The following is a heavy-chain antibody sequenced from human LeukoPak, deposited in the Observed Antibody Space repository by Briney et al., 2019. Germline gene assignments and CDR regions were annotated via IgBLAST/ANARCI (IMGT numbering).Heavy chain of an antibody. V-gene: IGHV3-15*01. J-gene: IGHJ4*02. CDR1: GFTFSNAW. CDR2: IKSKTDGGTT. Sequence: GGSLRLSCAASGFTFSNAWMSWVRQAPGKGLEWVGRIKSKTDGGTTDYAAPVKGRFTISRDDSKNTLYLQMNSLKTEDTAVYYCTTDGWIQLWFFDYWGQGTLVTVSS. CDR3: TTDGWIQLWFFDY. D-gene: IGHD5-18*01.